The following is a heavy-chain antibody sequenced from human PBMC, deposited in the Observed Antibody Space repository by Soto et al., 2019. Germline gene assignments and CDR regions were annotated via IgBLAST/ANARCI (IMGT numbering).Heavy chain of an antibody. V-gene: IGHV4-39*01. J-gene: IGHJ4*02. CDR3: ARQRYYDILTGYYFDYFDY. D-gene: IGHD3-9*01. CDR2: IYYSGST. Sequence: QLQLQESGPGLVKPSETLSLTCTVSGGSISSSSYYWGWIRQPPGKGLEWIGSIYYSGSTYYNPSLKSRVTISVDTSKNQFSLKLSSVTAADTAVYYCARQRYYDILTGYYFDYFDYWGQGTLVTVSS. CDR1: GGSISSSSYY.